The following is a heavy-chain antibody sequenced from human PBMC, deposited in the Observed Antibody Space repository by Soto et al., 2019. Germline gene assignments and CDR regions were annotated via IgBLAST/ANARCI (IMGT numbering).Heavy chain of an antibody. Sequence: ASVKVSCKASGDTHTIYFIHWLRQAPGQGLEWMGWINSVSGGANYAPRFQGRVAMTRDRSSATAFMELSRLRSDDTAVYYCARGGSYYAHWGQGTLVIVYS. CDR1: GDTHTIYF. D-gene: IGHD1-26*01. CDR2: INSVSGGA. V-gene: IGHV1-2*02. CDR3: ARGGSYYAH. J-gene: IGHJ1*01.